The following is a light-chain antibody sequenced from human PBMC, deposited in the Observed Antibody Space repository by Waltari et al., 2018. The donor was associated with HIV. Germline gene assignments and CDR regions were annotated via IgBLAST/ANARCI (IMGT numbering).Light chain of an antibody. Sequence: SYVLTQPPSESVAPGKTARITCEGKNIGVKSVHWYLQKPGQAPVLVIYDDDDRPSGTPVRVYGASAGNTATLTSNRVEGGDEAVYYCQVWDSSSDHRIFGGGTKLTVL. J-gene: IGLJ2*01. CDR3: QVWDSSSDHRI. V-gene: IGLV3-21*04. CDR2: DDD. CDR1: NIGVKS.